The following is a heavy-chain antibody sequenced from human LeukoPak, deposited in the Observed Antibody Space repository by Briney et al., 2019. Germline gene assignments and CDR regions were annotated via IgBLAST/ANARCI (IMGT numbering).Heavy chain of an antibody. D-gene: IGHD1-1*01. J-gene: IGHJ4*02. CDR3: ATEGCGRSNCHRDF. V-gene: IGHV3-11*01. CDR1: GITFSDYY. Sequence: GGSLRLSCAASGITFSDYYMNWFRQAPGKGLEWVSYITASSSAVYYAASVKGRFTISRDNARNSVYLHMNSLRVDDTAVYYCATEGCGRSNCHRDFWGQGTLVTVSS. CDR2: ITASSSAV.